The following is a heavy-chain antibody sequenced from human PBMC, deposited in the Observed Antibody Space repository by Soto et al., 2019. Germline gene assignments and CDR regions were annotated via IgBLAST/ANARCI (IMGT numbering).Heavy chain of an antibody. V-gene: IGHV3-48*02. Sequence: GGSLRLSCAASGFTFSSYSMNWVRQAPGKGLEWVSYISSSSSTIYYADSVKGRFTISRDNAKNSLYLQMNSLRDEDTAVYYCARDLTPMEIGELLMGYFDYWGQGTLVTVSS. D-gene: IGHD3-10*01. CDR2: ISSSSSTI. J-gene: IGHJ4*02. CDR1: GFTFSSYS. CDR3: ARDLTPMEIGELLMGYFDY.